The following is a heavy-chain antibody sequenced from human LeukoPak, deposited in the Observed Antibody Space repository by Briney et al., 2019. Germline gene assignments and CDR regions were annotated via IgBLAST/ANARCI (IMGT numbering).Heavy chain of an antibody. Sequence: GGSLRLSCAASGFSFSSFSMNWVRQAPGKGLEWVSYISGGSSFTYYVDSVKGRFTIPRDNAKNSLYLQMNSLRAEDTAVYYCARDLGYSSGPNYWGQGTRVTVSS. CDR3: ARDLGYSSGPNY. J-gene: IGHJ4*02. V-gene: IGHV3-21*01. CDR1: GFSFSSFS. D-gene: IGHD6-19*01. CDR2: ISGGSSFT.